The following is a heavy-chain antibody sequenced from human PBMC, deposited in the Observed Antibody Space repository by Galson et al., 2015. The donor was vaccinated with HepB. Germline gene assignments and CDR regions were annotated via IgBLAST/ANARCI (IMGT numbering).Heavy chain of an antibody. J-gene: IGHJ3*01. CDR2: TRNKANGDTT. CDR3: TRGQLNAFDV. D-gene: IGHD1-1*01. CDR1: GFTLSDHY. V-gene: IGHV3-72*01. Sequence: SLRLSCAVSGFTLSDHYMDWVRQAPGKGLEWVVRTRNKANGDTTEYAASVKGRFTISRDDSSNSVYLKMNSLKTEYTAVYSCTRGQLNAFDVWGQGTLVTVSS.